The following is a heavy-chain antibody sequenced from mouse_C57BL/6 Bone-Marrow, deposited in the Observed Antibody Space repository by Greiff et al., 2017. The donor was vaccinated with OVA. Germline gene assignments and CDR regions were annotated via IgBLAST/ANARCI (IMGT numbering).Heavy chain of an antibody. V-gene: IGHV1-19*01. CDR3: APQTAQATCSWFAY. CDR2: INPYNGGT. D-gene: IGHD3-2*02. Sequence: EVQLQQSGPVLVKPGASVKMSCKASGYTFTDYYMNWVKQSPGKSLEWIGVINPYNGGTSYNQKFKGKATLTVDKSSSTAYMELNSLTSEDSAVYYCAPQTAQATCSWFAYWGQGTLVTVSA. J-gene: IGHJ3*01. CDR1: GYTFTDYY.